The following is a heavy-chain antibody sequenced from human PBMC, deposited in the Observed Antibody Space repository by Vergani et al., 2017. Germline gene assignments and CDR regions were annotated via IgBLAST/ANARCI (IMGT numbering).Heavy chain of an antibody. CDR2: IWYDGSNK. J-gene: IGHJ4*02. CDR1: GFTFSSYG. D-gene: IGHD7-27*01. CDR3: ASANWGRFDY. V-gene: IGHV3-33*01. Sequence: QVQLVESGGGVVQPGRSLRLSCAASGFTFSSYGMHWVRQAPGKGLEWVAVIWYDGSNKYYADSVKGRFTISRDNSKNTLYLKMNSLRAEDTAVYYCASANWGRFDYWGQGTLVTVSS.